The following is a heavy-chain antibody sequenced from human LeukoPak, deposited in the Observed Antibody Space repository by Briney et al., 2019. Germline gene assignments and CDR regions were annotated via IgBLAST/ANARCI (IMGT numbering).Heavy chain of an antibody. CDR1: GFTFSSYA. D-gene: IGHD3-22*01. CDR3: AKGGTMIVVVSLFDY. V-gene: IGHV3-23*01. Sequence: SGGSLLLSCAAAGFTFSSYAMSWVRPARGKGLEWVSAISGSGGSTYDADSVKGRFTISRNNSKNTLYLQMNSLRAEDTAVYYCAKGGTMIVVVSLFDYWGQGTLVTVSS. J-gene: IGHJ4*02. CDR2: ISGSGGST.